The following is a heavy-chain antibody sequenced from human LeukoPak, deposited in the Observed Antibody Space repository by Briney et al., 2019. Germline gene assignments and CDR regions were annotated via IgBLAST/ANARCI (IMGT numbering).Heavy chain of an antibody. Sequence: PGGSLRLSCAASGFTFSNYAMSWVRQAPGKGLEGVSSISWDGRNMAYAASVKGRFTISRDNAQNSLYLQMYSLKIEDTALYYCIKDMGFDLLKDAFDVWGQGMLVTVSS. CDR3: IKDMGFDLLKDAFDV. V-gene: IGHV3-9*01. CDR2: ISWDGRNM. D-gene: IGHD1-26*01. CDR1: GFTFSNYA. J-gene: IGHJ3*01.